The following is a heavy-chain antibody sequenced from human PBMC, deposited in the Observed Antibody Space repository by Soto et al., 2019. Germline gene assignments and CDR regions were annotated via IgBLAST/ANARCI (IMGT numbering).Heavy chain of an antibody. J-gene: IGHJ4*02. CDR1: GFTFSSYA. V-gene: IGHV3-23*01. D-gene: IGHD2-15*01. CDR3: AKAGYCSGGSCHVPFDY. CDR2: ISVSGGGT. Sequence: GGSLRLSCAASGFTFSSYAMNWVRQTPGKGLEWVSGISVSGGGTFYADSVKGRFTISRDKSKNTLYLQMNSLRAEDTAVYYCAKAGYCSGGSCHVPFDYWGQGTLVTVSS.